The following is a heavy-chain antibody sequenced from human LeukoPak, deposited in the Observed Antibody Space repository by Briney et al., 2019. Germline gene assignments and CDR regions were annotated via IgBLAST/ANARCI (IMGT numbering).Heavy chain of an antibody. V-gene: IGHV3-21*01. CDR3: ARDLDYAFDY. CDR1: GFTFSSYS. D-gene: IGHD4-17*01. J-gene: IGHJ4*02. Sequence: PGGSLRLSCAASGFTFSSYSMNWVRQAPGKGLEWVSSISSSSNFIYYADSVKGRFTISRDNAKNSLNLQMNSLSDEDTAVYYCARDLDYAFDYWGQGTLVTVSS. CDR2: ISSSSNFI.